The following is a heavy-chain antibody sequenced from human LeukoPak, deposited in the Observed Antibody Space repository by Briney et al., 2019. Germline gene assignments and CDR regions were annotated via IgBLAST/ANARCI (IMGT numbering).Heavy chain of an antibody. CDR3: AKERDTAMVTIDY. Sequence: PGGSLRLSCAASGFTFSSYGMHWFRQAPGKGLEWVAFIRYDGSNKYYADCVKGRFTISRDNSKNTLYLQMNSLRAEDTAVYYCAKERDTAMVTIDYWGQGALVTVSS. CDR1: GFTFSSYG. CDR2: IRYDGSNK. D-gene: IGHD5-18*01. V-gene: IGHV3-30*02. J-gene: IGHJ4*02.